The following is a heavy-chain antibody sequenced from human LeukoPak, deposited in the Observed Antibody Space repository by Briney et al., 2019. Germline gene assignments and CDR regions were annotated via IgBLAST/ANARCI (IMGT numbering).Heavy chain of an antibody. J-gene: IGHJ5*01. D-gene: IGHD3-10*01. Sequence: GGSPRLSCAASGFPFSSYNMNWVREAPGKGLDWVSFISSSGSCITYADSVKGRFTISRDNVKNSLYLQMNSLRAEDTAVYYYVRRKANSDGEFDFWGQGTLVTVSS. V-gene: IGHV3-21*01. CDR1: GFPFSSYN. CDR3: VRRKANSDGEFDF. CDR2: ISSSGSCI.